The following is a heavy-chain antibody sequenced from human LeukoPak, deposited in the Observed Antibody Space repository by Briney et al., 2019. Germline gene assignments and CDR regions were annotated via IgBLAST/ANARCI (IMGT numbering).Heavy chain of an antibody. D-gene: IGHD6-19*01. V-gene: IGHV4-4*07. Sequence: SETLSLTCTVSGGSISSYYCNWIRQPAGKGLEWIGRIHTSGSTNYNPSLKSRVTMSVDTSRNQFSLKLSSVTAADTAVYYCARGKVVAGTPGQNSWDYWGQGTLVTVSS. CDR3: ARGKVVAGTPGQNSWDY. CDR2: IHTSGST. J-gene: IGHJ4*02. CDR1: GGSISSYY.